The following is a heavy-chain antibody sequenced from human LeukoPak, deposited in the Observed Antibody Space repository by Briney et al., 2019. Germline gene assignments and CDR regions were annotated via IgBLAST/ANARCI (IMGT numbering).Heavy chain of an antibody. D-gene: IGHD5-24*01. CDR3: ARPDDGAFDF. V-gene: IGHV4-59*08. Sequence: SETLSFTCSVSGGSISTYYWTWIRQPPGKGLEWIGYIYYSGSTYYNPSLKSRVTISVDTSKNQFSLKLSSVTAADTAVYYCARPDDGAFDFWGQGTMVTVST. J-gene: IGHJ3*01. CDR1: GGSISTYY. CDR2: IYYSGST.